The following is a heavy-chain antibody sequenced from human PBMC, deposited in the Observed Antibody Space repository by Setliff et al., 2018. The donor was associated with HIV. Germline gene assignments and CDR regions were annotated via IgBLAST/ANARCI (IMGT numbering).Heavy chain of an antibody. CDR3: ARSVSPYSSPHYFDY. J-gene: IGHJ4*02. D-gene: IGHD6-13*01. V-gene: IGHV1-69*13. CDR1: GGTFSSYA. CDR2: IIPIIGTA. Sequence: SVKVSCKASGGTFSSYAISWVRQAPGQGLEWMGGIIPIIGTANYAQKFQGRVTITADESTSTAYMELSSLRSEDTAVYYCARSVSPYSSPHYFDYWGQGPLLPVSS.